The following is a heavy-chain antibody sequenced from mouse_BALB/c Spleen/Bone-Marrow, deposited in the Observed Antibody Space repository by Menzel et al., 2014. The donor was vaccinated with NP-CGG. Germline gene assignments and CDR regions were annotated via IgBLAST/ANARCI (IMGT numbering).Heavy chain of an antibody. J-gene: IGHJ3*01. V-gene: IGHV14-3*02. CDR3: ATYHCCSFLFAY. CDR2: IDPTNGNT. Sequence: EVQLQQSGAELVKPGASVKLSCTASGFTITSTYIHWVKQRPEQGLEWIGRIDPTNGNTKYNQKFKGKATLTADTSSNTAYLHLSSLTSEDTAVYYCATYHCCSFLFAYWGQGTPVTVS. CDR1: GFTITSTY. D-gene: IGHD6-1*01.